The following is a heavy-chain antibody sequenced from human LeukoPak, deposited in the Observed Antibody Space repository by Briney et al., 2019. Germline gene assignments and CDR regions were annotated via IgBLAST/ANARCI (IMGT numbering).Heavy chain of an antibody. Sequence: GASVKVSCKASGFTFTTYYTHWVRQAPGQGLEWMGRFTPSGDGTIYAQKFQGRIALTRDTSIRTAYMELSSLRSEDTAVYYCARGNPWEVLPRGDYWGQGTLVTVSS. D-gene: IGHD1-26*01. CDR1: GFTFTTYY. CDR2: FTPSGDGT. V-gene: IGHV1-46*01. J-gene: IGHJ4*02. CDR3: ARGNPWEVLPRGDY.